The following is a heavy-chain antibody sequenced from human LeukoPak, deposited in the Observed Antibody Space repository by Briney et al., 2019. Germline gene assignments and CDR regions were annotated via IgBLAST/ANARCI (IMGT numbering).Heavy chain of an antibody. CDR2: IIPILGIA. CDR3: ARLTMAAALSNRYYYGMDV. CDR1: GGTFSSYA. V-gene: IGHV1-69*04. Sequence: ASVKVSCKASGGTFSSYAISWVRQAPGQGLEWMGRIIPILGIANYAQKFQGRVTITADKSTSTAYMELSSLRSEDTAVYYCARLTMAAALSNRYYYGMDVWGQGTTVTVSS. D-gene: IGHD6-13*01. J-gene: IGHJ6*02.